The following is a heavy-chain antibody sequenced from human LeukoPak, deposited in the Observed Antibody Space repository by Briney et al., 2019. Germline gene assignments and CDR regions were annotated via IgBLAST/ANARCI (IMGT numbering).Heavy chain of an antibody. CDR2: ISSSSSYI. CDR1: GFTFSSYS. CDR3: VSQGFGQSTIFDY. V-gene: IGHV3-21*01. D-gene: IGHD3-10*01. J-gene: IGHJ4*02. Sequence: GGSLRLSCAASGFTFSSYSMNWVRQAPGKGLEWVSSISSSSSYIYYADSVKGRFTISRDNAKNSLYLQMNSLRAEDTAVYYCVSQGFGQSTIFDYWGQGTLVTVSS.